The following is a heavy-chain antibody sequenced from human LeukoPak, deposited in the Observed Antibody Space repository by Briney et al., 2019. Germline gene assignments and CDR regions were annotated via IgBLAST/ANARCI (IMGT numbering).Heavy chain of an antibody. D-gene: IGHD4-23*01. Sequence: GGSLRLSCAASGFTVSSNYMSWVRQAPGKGLEWVSVIYSGGSTYYADSVKGRFTISRDNSKNTLYLQMNSLRAEDTAVYYCARVTVVTSFYYYYYMDVWGKGTTVTISS. J-gene: IGHJ6*03. CDR3: ARVTVVTSFYYYYYMDV. CDR1: GFTVSSNY. CDR2: IYSGGST. V-gene: IGHV3-53*01.